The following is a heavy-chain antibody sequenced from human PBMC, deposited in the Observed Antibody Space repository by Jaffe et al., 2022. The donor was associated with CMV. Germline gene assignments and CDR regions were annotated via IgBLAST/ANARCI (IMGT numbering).Heavy chain of an antibody. D-gene: IGHD2-2*01. CDR2: IYYSGST. J-gene: IGHJ6*02. Sequence: QVQLQESGPGLVKPSETLSLTCTVSGGSISSYYWSWIRQPPGKGLEWIGYIYYSGSTNYNPSLKSRVTISVDTSKNQFSLKLSSVTAADTAVYYCARGGDIVVVPASNYGMDVWGQGTTVTVSS. CDR1: GGSISSYY. CDR3: ARGGDIVVVPASNYGMDV. V-gene: IGHV4-59*01.